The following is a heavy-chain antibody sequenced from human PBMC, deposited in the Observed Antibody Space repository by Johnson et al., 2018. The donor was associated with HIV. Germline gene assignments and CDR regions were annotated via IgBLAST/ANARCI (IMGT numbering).Heavy chain of an antibody. V-gene: IGHV3-13*01. CDR2: IGTAGDT. Sequence: DVQLVESGGGLVQPGGSLRLSCAASGFTFSSYDMHWVRQATGKGLEWVSAIGTAGDTYYPGSVKGRFTISRENAKNSLYLQLNSLRAGDTAVYYCARGGRKWELLGDDAFDIWGQGTMVTVSS. CDR3: ARGGRKWELLGDDAFDI. D-gene: IGHD1-26*01. J-gene: IGHJ3*02. CDR1: GFTFSSYD.